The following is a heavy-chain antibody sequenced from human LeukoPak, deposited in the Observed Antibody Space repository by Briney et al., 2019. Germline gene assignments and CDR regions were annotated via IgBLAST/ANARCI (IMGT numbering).Heavy chain of an antibody. CDR2: ISSSSSYI. Sequence: GGSLRLSCAASGFTFSSYSMNWVRQAPGKGLVWVSSISSSSSYIYYADSVKGRFTISRDNAKNSLYLQMNSLRAEDTAVYYCAREDDSSGYPYDYWGQGTLVTVSS. CDR1: GFTFSSYS. D-gene: IGHD3-22*01. V-gene: IGHV3-21*01. CDR3: AREDDSSGYPYDY. J-gene: IGHJ4*02.